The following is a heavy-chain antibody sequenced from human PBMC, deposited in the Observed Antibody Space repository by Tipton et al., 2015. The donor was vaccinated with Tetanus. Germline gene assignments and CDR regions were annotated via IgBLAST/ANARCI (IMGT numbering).Heavy chain of an antibody. CDR1: GYTFTSYD. Sequence: QLVQSGAEVKKPGASVKVSCKTSGYTFTSYDINWVRQAPGQGLELMETMIHAFTTVTYEQKFRGRVTITAHASTRTAYMELSSLTSDDTALFFCSIGHSPLYVWTFGYFDYWGQGTFVTVSS. D-gene: IGHD1-1*01. V-gene: IGHV1-69*18. CDR3: SIGHSPLYVWTFGYFDY. J-gene: IGHJ4*02. CDR2: MIHAFTTV.